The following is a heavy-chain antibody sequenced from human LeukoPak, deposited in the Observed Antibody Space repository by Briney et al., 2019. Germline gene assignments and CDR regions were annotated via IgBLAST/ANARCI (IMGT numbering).Heavy chain of an antibody. CDR3: AKDWTTVVTPKGYYFDS. Sequence: GTSLRLSCEASGFTFHTYAMSWVRQVPGKGLEWVSAVSTTGASTYYADSVKGRFTISRDNSKNTLSLQMDSLRVEDTALYYCAKDWTTVVTPKGYYFDSWGEGTLVTVSS. CDR2: VSTTGAST. CDR1: GFTFHTYA. V-gene: IGHV3-23*01. D-gene: IGHD4-23*01. J-gene: IGHJ4*02.